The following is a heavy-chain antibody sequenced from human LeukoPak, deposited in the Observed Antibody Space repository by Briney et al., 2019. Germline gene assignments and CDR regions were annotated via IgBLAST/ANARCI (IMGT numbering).Heavy chain of an antibody. CDR2: IYYSGST. CDR1: GGSISSYY. CDR3: ATSSGYYYDSSGSPDYYYYMDV. Sequence: PSETLSLTRTVSGGSISSYYWSWIRQPPGKGLEWIGYIYYSGSTNYNPSLKSRVTISVDTSKNQFSLKLSSVTAADTAVYYCATSSGYYYDSSGSPDYYYYMDVWGKGTTVTVSS. D-gene: IGHD3-22*01. V-gene: IGHV4-59*12. J-gene: IGHJ6*03.